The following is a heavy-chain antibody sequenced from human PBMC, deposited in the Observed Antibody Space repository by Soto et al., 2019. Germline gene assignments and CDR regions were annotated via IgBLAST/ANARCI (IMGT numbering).Heavy chain of an antibody. J-gene: IGHJ5*02. CDR1: GFTFSSYS. V-gene: IGHV3-48*02. CDR3: ARPSSDWENLFDP. CDR2: ISSSSTTK. D-gene: IGHD6-19*01. Sequence: EVQLVESGGGLVQPGGSLRLSCEASGFTFSSYSMNWVRQAPGKGLEWVSYISSSSTTKYYADSVKGRFTISRDNDKNSLYLQMNSLRDEDTAVYYCARPSSDWENLFDPWGQGTLVIVSS.